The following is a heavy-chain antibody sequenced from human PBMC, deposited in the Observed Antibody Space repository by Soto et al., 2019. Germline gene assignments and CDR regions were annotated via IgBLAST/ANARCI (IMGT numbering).Heavy chain of an antibody. Sequence: PGGSLRLSCAASGFTVSSNYMSWVRQAPGKGLEWVSVIYSGGSTYYADSVKGRFTISRDNAKNSLYLQMNSLRAEDTAVYYCARWGPPGGYDFGYWGQGTLVTVSS. D-gene: IGHD5-12*01. CDR1: GFTVSSNY. CDR3: ARWGPPGGYDFGY. V-gene: IGHV3-53*01. J-gene: IGHJ4*02. CDR2: IYSGGST.